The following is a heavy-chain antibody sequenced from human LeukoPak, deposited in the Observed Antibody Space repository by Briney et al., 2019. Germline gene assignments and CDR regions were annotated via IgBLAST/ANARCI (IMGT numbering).Heavy chain of an antibody. D-gene: IGHD2-15*01. V-gene: IGHV3-30*02. CDR3: ANLHEVVVDAFDI. J-gene: IGHJ3*02. Sequence: PGGSLRLSCAASGFTFSRYGMHWVRQAPGKGLECVAFIRYDGSNKYYADSVKGRFTISRDNSKNTLYLQMNSLRAEDTAVYYCANLHEVVVDAFDIWGQGTMVTVSS. CDR2: IRYDGSNK. CDR1: GFTFSRYG.